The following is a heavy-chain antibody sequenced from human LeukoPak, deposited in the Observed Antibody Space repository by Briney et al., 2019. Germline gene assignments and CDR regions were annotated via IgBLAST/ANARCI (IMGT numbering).Heavy chain of an antibody. CDR2: ISSSGGIT. V-gene: IGHV3-23*01. CDR3: AKPPEMEDAFDI. D-gene: IGHD5-24*01. Sequence: PGGSLRLSCAASGFTFSNYAMSWVRQPPGKGLEWVSAISSSGGITYYADSVKGRFTISRDNSKNTLYLQMNSLRAEDTAVYYCAKPPEMEDAFDIWGQGTMVTVSS. CDR1: GFTFSNYA. J-gene: IGHJ3*02.